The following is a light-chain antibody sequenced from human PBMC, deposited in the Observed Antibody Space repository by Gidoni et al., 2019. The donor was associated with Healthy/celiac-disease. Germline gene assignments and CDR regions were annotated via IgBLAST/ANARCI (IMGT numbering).Light chain of an antibody. CDR3: QQSYSTPPT. Sequence: QLTPSPSFLSASVGARVTITCQASQSSSSYINWYQQKPEKAPKLLIDAASSVQSGVPSRFSGSGAGADFTLTSSILQPEYVATYCCQQSYSTPPTFGQGTKVEIK. J-gene: IGKJ1*01. V-gene: IGKV1-39*01. CDR2: AAS. CDR1: QSSSSY.